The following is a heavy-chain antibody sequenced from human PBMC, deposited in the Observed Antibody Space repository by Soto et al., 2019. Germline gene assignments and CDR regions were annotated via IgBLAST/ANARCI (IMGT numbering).Heavy chain of an antibody. Sequence: QITLKESDPTLVTPTQTLTLTCTFSGFSLSTSGVGGGWIRQPPGKTLEWLALIYWNDDKRYSPSLNSRLPITKDTSKNQVVLTMANIDPVDTATYYCSHKGAARHRGWFDPWGQGTLVTVSS. D-gene: IGHD6-6*01. CDR2: IYWNDDK. CDR3: SHKGAARHRGWFDP. V-gene: IGHV2-5*01. CDR1: GFSLSTSGVG. J-gene: IGHJ5*02.